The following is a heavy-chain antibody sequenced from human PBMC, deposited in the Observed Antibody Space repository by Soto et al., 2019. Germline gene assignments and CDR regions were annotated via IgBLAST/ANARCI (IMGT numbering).Heavy chain of an antibody. V-gene: IGHV1-58*01. Sequence: SVKVSCKTSGFTLSSSAVHWVRQARGHRLEWMGWVDVGSGNANYAQKDQERVTISRDLSTSTAYMELTSLRPEDTAVYYCARRARIGAQLWLPFDLWAQGSLVTVSS. CDR3: ARRARIGAQLWLPFDL. J-gene: IGHJ4*02. CDR2: VDVGSGNA. D-gene: IGHD5-18*01. CDR1: GFTLSSSA.